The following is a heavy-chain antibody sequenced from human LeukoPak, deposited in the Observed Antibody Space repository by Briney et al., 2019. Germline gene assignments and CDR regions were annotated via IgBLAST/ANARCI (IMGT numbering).Heavy chain of an antibody. D-gene: IGHD2-15*01. J-gene: IGHJ4*02. Sequence: GGSLRLSCTASGFPLSSYSMNWIRQAPGKGLEWISYISASGSAIYYVDSVNGRVTVSRDNARHSLFLQMDSPRAEDTAVYYCVRVKGSYFDYWGPGTLVTVSS. CDR2: ISASGSAI. CDR3: VRVKGSYFDY. CDR1: GFPLSSYS. V-gene: IGHV3-48*01.